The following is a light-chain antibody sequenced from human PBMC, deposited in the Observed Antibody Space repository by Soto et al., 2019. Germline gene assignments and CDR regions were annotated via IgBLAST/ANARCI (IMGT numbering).Light chain of an antibody. CDR3: MQALQTPYT. CDR1: QSLLHSNGYNY. Sequence: DIVMTQSPLSLPVTPGEPASISCRSSQSLLHSNGYNYLDWYLQKPVQSPQLLIYLGSNRASGVPARFSGSGSGTDFTLKISRVEAEDVGVYYCMQALQTPYTFGQGTKLEIK. V-gene: IGKV2-28*01. CDR2: LGS. J-gene: IGKJ2*01.